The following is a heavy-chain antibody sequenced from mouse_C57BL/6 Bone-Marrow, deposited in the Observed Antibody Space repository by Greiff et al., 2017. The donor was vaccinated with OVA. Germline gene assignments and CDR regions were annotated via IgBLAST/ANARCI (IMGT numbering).Heavy chain of an antibody. CDR3: ALTSTTVNWYFDD. CDR2: IYPSDGST. CDR1: GYTFTDHT. D-gene: IGHD2-1*01. J-gene: IGHJ1*03. V-gene: IGHV1-78*01. Sequence: VKLQESDAELVKPGASVKISCKVSGYTFTDHTIHWMKQRPEQGLEWIGYIYPSDGSTKYNDKFKGKATLTADKSSSTAYMQLNNLTSEDSTVYFCALTSTTVNWYFDDWGTGTTVTVSS.